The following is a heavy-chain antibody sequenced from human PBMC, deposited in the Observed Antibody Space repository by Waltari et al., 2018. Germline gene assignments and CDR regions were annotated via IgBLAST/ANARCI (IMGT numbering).Heavy chain of an antibody. J-gene: IGHJ3*02. D-gene: IGHD1-7*01. Sequence: EVQLVQSGAEVKKPGATVKISCKASGYTFTDYYMHWVQQAPGKGLEWMGRVDPEDGETIYAEKFQGRVTITADTSTDTAYMELSSLRSEDTAVYYCATRSPGLSQELELGAFDIWGQGTMVTVSS. CDR3: ATRSPGLSQELELGAFDI. CDR2: VDPEDGET. CDR1: GYTFTDYY. V-gene: IGHV1-69-2*01.